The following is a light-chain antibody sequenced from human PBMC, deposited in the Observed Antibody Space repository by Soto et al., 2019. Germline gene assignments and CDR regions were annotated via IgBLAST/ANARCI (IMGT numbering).Light chain of an antibody. CDR3: QQSYSSPPT. Sequence: GGRVIITCRASQSISNHLNWYQQKPGKAPKLLIFAASSLQSGVPSRFSGSRSGPDFTLTISSLQPEDFATYYCQQSYSSPPTFGQGTKLNIK. CDR2: AAS. V-gene: IGKV1-39*01. J-gene: IGKJ1*01. CDR1: QSISNH.